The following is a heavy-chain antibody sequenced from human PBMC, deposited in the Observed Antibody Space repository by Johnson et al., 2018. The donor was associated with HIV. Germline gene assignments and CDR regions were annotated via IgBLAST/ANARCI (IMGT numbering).Heavy chain of an antibody. CDR1: GFTFSSYA. CDR2: ISYDGSNK. V-gene: IGHV3-30-3*01. J-gene: IGHJ3*02. Sequence: QVQLVESGGGVVQPGRSLRLSCAASGFTFSSYAMHWVRQAPGKGLEWVAVISYDGSNKYYADSVTGRFTISRDNSKNTLYLQMNSLRAEDTAVYYCAKDRGLLDAFDIWGQGTMVTVS. CDR3: AKDRGLLDAFDI.